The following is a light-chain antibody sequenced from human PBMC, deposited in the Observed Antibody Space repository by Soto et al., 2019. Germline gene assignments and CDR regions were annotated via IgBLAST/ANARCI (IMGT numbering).Light chain of an antibody. V-gene: IGKV3-20*01. CDR1: QSVSSSY. J-gene: IGKJ1*01. CDR2: GAS. Sequence: EIVLTQSPGTLSLSPGERATLSCRASQSVSSSYLAWYQQKPGQAPRPLIYGASSRAIGIPDRFSGSGSGTDFTLTISRLEPEDFAVYSCQPYGSSPWTFGQGTKV. CDR3: QPYGSSPWT.